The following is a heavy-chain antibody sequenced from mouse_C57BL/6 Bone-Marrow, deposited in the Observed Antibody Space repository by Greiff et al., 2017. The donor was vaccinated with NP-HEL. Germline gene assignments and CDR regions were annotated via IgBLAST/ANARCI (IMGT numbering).Heavy chain of an antibody. CDR3: ARGGGDV. J-gene: IGHJ1*03. CDR1: GFTFSSYA. Sequence: EVKLVESGGGLVKPGGSLKLSCAASGFTFSSYAMSWVRQTPEKRLEWVATISDGGSYTYYPDNVKGRFTISRDNAKNNLYLQMSHLKSEDTAMYYCARGGGDVWGTGTTVTVSS. V-gene: IGHV5-4*03. CDR2: ISDGGSYT.